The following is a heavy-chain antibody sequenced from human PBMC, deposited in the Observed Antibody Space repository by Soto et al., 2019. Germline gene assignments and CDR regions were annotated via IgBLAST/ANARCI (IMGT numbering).Heavy chain of an antibody. CDR2: ISGSGGST. CDR3: EKRKQWLVSGEGH. J-gene: IGHJ4*02. CDR1: GFTFSSYA. Sequence: GGSLRLSCAASGFTFSSYAMSWVRQAPGKGLEWVSAISGSGGSTYYADSVKGRFTISRDNSKNTLYLQMNSLRAEDTAVYYCEKRKQWLVSGEGHWGQGTLVTVSS. V-gene: IGHV3-23*01. D-gene: IGHD6-19*01.